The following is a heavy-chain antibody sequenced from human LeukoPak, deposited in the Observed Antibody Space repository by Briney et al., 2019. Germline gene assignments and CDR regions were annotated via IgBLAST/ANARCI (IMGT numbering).Heavy chain of an antibody. J-gene: IGHJ4*02. CDR2: ISGSGGST. CDR1: GFTFSSCA. V-gene: IGHV3-23*01. Sequence: GGSLRLSCAASGFTFSSCAMSWVRQAPGKGLEWVSAISGSGGSTYYADSVKGRFTISRDNSKNTLYLQMNSLRAEDTAVYYCAKGSIVATIFYFDYWGQGTLVTVSS. D-gene: IGHD5-12*01. CDR3: AKGSIVATIFYFDY.